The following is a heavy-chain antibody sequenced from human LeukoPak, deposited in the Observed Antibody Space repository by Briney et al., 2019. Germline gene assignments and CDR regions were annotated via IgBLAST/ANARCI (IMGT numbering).Heavy chain of an antibody. J-gene: IGHJ4*02. CDR3: ARDQSEQTPSRSPLDY. D-gene: IGHD1/OR15-1a*01. Sequence: VASVKVSCKASGGTFSSYAISWVRQAPGQGLEWMGGIIPIFGTANYAQKFQGRVTITADESTSTAYMELSSLRSEDTAVYYCARDQSEQTPSRSPLDYWGQGTLVTVSS. CDR2: IIPIFGTA. CDR1: GGTFSSYA. V-gene: IGHV1-69*13.